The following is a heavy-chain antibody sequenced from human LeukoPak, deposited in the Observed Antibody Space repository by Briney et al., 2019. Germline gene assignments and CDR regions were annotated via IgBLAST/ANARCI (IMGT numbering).Heavy chain of an antibody. CDR1: GFTFSSYG. CDR3: AKDGSLAVADYYFDY. Sequence: PGRSLRLSCAASGFTFSSYGMHWVRQAPGKGLEWVAVVSYDGSNKYYADSVKGRFTISRDNYENTLYLQMNSLRVEDTAVYYCAKDGSLAVADYYFDYWGQGTLVTVSS. CDR2: VSYDGSNK. V-gene: IGHV3-30*18. J-gene: IGHJ4*02. D-gene: IGHD6-19*01.